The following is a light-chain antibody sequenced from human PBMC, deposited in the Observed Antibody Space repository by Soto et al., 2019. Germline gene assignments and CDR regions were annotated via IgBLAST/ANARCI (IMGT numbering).Light chain of an antibody. CDR3: QQYNDWPIT. Sequence: EVVMTQSPATLSVSPGERVILSCRSSQSVGDNLAWLQQKPGQGPRLLIYGASTRATGIPARFSGSGSETEFTLTISILRSEDSAVYLCQQYNDWPITCGQGIRLEI. CDR1: QSVGDN. V-gene: IGKV3-15*01. CDR2: GAS. J-gene: IGKJ5*01.